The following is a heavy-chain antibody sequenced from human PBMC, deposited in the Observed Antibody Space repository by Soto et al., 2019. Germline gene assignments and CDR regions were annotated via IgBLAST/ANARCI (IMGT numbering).Heavy chain of an antibody. CDR3: ARGSSGSSGYYLY. J-gene: IGHJ4*02. Sequence: PGGSLRLSCAASGFTVSSNYLSWVRQAPGKGLEWVSVIYSGGNTYYADSVRGRFTISRDNSKNTVYLQMNSLRAEDTAVYYCARGSSGSSGYYLYWGQGTLVTVSS. D-gene: IGHD3-22*01. V-gene: IGHV3-53*01. CDR1: GFTVSSNY. CDR2: IYSGGNT.